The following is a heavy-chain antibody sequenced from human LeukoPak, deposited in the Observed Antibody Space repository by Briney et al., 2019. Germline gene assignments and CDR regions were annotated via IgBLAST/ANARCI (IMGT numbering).Heavy chain of an antibody. J-gene: IGHJ6*02. V-gene: IGHV1-18*01. CDR2: ISAYNGNT. D-gene: IGHD6-25*01. CDR3: ARAAAGESAHYYYYGMDA. CDR1: GYTFTSYG. Sequence: ASVKVSCKASGYTFTSYGISWVRQAPGQGLEWMGWISAYNGNTNYAQKLQGRVTMTTDTSTSTAYMELRSLRSDDTAVYYCARAAAGESAHYYYYGMDAWGQGTTVTVSS.